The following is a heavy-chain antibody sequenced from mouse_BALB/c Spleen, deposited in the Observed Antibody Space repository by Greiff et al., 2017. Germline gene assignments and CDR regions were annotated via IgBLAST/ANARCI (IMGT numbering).Heavy chain of an antibody. CDR2: INSNGGST. J-gene: IGHJ1*01. CDR3: ARQDDGYWYFDV. Sequence: EVMLVESGGGLVKLGGSLKLSCAASGFTFSSYYMSWVRQTPEKRLELVAAINSNGGSTYYPDTVKGRFTISRDNAKNTLYLQMSSLKSEDTALYYCARQDDGYWYFDVWGAGTTVTVSS. CDR1: GFTFSSYY. V-gene: IGHV5-6-2*01. D-gene: IGHD2-3*01.